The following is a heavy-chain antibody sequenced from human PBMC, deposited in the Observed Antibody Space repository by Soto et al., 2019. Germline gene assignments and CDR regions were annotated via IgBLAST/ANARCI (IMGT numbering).Heavy chain of an antibody. V-gene: IGHV3-11*06. D-gene: IGHD2-21*01. CDR3: VRGGGGGQFDY. Sequence: QIQLVESGGGLVQPGGSLRLSCAASGFSLSDFYMSWIRQAQGKGLEWVSYISINSNYREYADSVKGRHTISRDNAKNSLYLQMNSLRGEDTAVYYCVRGGGGGQFDYWGQGTLVSVSS. J-gene: IGHJ4*02. CDR1: GFSLSDFY. CDR2: ISINSNYR.